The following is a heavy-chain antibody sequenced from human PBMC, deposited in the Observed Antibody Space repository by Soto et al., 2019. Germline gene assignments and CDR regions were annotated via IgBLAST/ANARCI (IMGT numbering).Heavy chain of an antibody. D-gene: IGHD6-19*01. J-gene: IGHJ6*02. CDR1: CFTFNSYG. Sequence: PGGSLRLSCAASCFTFNSYGMHWVRQGPGNGLEWVASITCASTKTYYADSMKGRFTISRDNSKSALYLQMNSLRGADTAVYYCPSPRSAWSDCYYYGLDVWGQGTTVTVSS. V-gene: IGHV3-30*03. CDR2: ITCASTKT. CDR3: PSPRSAWSDCYYYGLDV.